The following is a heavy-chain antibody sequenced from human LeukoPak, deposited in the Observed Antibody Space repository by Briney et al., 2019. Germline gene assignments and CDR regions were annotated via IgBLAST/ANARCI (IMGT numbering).Heavy chain of an antibody. CDR1: GGSISSYY. CDR3: ARGKEVLWLGEGPFDY. J-gene: IGHJ4*02. Sequence: SETLSLTCTVSGGSISSYYWSWIRQPPGKGLEWIGYIYYSGSTNYNPSLKSRVTISVDTSKNQFSLKLSSATAADTAVYYCARGKEVLWLGEGPFDYWGQGTLVTVSS. CDR2: IYYSGST. V-gene: IGHV4-59*12. D-gene: IGHD3-10*01.